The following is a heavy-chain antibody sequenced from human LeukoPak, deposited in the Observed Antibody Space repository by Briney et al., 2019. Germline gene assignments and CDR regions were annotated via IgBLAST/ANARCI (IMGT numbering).Heavy chain of an antibody. Sequence: GGSLRLSCAASGFTFSSYSMNWVRQARGKGLEWVSSISSSSYIYYADSMKGRFTISRDNAKNSLYLQMNSLRAEDTAVYYCARGSSSWNFDYWGQGTLVTVSS. V-gene: IGHV3-21*01. CDR3: ARGSSSWNFDY. J-gene: IGHJ4*02. CDR1: GFTFSSYS. D-gene: IGHD6-13*01. CDR2: ISSSSYI.